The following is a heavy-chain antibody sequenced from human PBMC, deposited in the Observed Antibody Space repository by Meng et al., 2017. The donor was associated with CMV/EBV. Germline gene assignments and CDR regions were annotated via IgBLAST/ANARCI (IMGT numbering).Heavy chain of an antibody. J-gene: IGHJ6*02. CDR3: ARSFRFGHSSPTGYYYYGMDV. CDR2: IYPGDSDT. V-gene: IGHV5-51*01. D-gene: IGHD6-13*01. Sequence: GESLKISCKGSGYSFTSYWIGWVRQMPGKGLEWMGIIYPGDSDTRYSPSVQGQVTISADKSISTAYLQWSSLKASDTAMYYCARSFRFGHSSPTGYYYYGMDVWGQGTTVTVSS. CDR1: GYSFTSYW.